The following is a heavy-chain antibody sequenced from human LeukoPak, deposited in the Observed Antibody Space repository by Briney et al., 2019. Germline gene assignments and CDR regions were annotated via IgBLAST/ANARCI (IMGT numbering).Heavy chain of an antibody. Sequence: SETLSLTCTVSGGSISSGGDYWSWVRQHPGKGLEWIGYIYYSGTTYYNPSLRSRITISVDTSKSQFSLNLSSLTAADTAVYYCARGLPGRWLIDYWGQGTLVTVSS. CDR2: IYYSGTT. J-gene: IGHJ4*02. D-gene: IGHD6-19*01. V-gene: IGHV4-31*03. CDR3: ARGLPGRWLIDY. CDR1: GGSISSGGDY.